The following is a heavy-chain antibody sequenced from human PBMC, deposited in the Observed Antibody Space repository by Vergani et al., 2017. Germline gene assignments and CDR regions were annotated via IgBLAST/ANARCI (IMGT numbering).Heavy chain of an antibody. Sequence: EVQLVESGGGLVQTGRSLRLSCTASGFTFGDYAMSLVRQAPGKGLEWVGFIRSKAYGGTTEYAASVKGRFTISRDDSKSIAYLQMNSLKTEDTAVYYCTKGYYDILTGYYTDAFDIWGQGTMVTVSS. CDR1: GFTFGDYA. V-gene: IGHV3-49*04. D-gene: IGHD3-9*01. CDR3: TKGYYDILTGYYTDAFDI. J-gene: IGHJ3*02. CDR2: IRSKAYGGTT.